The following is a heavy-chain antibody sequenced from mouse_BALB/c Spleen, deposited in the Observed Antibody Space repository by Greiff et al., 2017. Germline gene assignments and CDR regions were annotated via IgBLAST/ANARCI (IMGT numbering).Heavy chain of an antibody. V-gene: IGHV5-6-5*01. Sequence: DVKLVESGGGLVKPGGSLKLSCAASGFTFSSYAMSWVRQTPEKRLEWVASISSGGSTYYPDSVKGRFTISRDNARNILYLQMSSLRSEDTAMYYCAREEYGNYAYWGQGTLVTVSA. CDR2: ISSGGST. J-gene: IGHJ3*01. D-gene: IGHD2-10*02. CDR3: AREEYGNYAY. CDR1: GFTFSSYA.